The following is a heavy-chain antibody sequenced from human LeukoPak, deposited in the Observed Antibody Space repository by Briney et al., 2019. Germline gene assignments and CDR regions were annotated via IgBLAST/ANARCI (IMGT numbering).Heavy chain of an antibody. Sequence: PSETLSLTCTVSGGSISSYYWSWIRQPPGKGLEWIGYIYYTGSTKYNPSLKSRVTISVDMSDNQFSLKLSSVTAADTAVYYCARVDCYESYWYFDLWGRGTLVTVSS. J-gene: IGHJ2*01. CDR1: GGSISSYY. D-gene: IGHD2-21*02. CDR3: ARVDCYESYWYFDL. CDR2: IYYTGST. V-gene: IGHV4-59*01.